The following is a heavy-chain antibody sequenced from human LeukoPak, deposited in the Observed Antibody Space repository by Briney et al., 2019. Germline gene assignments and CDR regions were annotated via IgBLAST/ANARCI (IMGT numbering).Heavy chain of an antibody. V-gene: IGHV3-74*01. CDR2: INSDGSST. CDR3: ARARPPCSSTSCYALVVGFDY. J-gene: IGHJ4*02. D-gene: IGHD2-2*01. CDR1: GFTFSSYW. Sequence: GGSLRLSCAASGFTFSSYWVHWVRQAPGKGLVWVSRINSDGSSTSYADSVKSRFTISRDNAKNTLYLQMNSLRAEDTAVYYCARARPPCSSTSCYALVVGFDYWGQGTLVTVSS.